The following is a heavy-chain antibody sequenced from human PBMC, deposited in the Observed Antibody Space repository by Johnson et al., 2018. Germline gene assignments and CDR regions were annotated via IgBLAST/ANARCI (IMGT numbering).Heavy chain of an antibody. J-gene: IGHJ6*02. D-gene: IGHD4-23*01. CDR1: GYSFTNYW. CDR3: GRHRDYGGNYYGMDV. CDR2: IYPGDSDS. Sequence: EVQLVESGAAVRKPGESXKIACKGSGYSFTNYWIGWVRQMPGKGLEWMGIIYPGDSDSRYSPSFQGQVTISADKSISTAYLQWSRLKAPDTAMYYCGRHRDYGGNYYGMDVWGQGTTVTVSS. V-gene: IGHV5-51*01.